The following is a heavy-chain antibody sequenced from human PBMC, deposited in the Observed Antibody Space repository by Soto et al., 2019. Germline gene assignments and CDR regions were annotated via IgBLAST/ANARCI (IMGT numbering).Heavy chain of an antibody. V-gene: IGHV4-39*01. CDR1: GGSISSSSYY. Sequence: SETLSLTCTVSGGSISSSSYYWGWIRQPPGKGLEWIGSIYYSGSTYYNPSLKSRVTISVDTSKNQFSLKLSSVTAADTAVYYCARRGDYFSISYYYWGQGTLVTVSS. CDR2: IYYSGST. CDR3: ARRGDYFSISYYY. J-gene: IGHJ4*02. D-gene: IGHD4-17*01.